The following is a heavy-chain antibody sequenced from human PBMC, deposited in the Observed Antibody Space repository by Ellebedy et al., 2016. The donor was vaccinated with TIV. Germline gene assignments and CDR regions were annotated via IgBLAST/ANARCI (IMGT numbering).Heavy chain of an antibody. CDR1: GGSISTFY. D-gene: IGHD4-23*01. Sequence: MPSETLSLTCNASGGSISTFYWSWIRQPPGKGLEFIGYIYYIGITNYNPSLESRVAISIDTSENQFSLRLSSVTAADTAVYYCAAYYGGRFDYWGQGTLVTVSS. CDR2: IYYIGIT. CDR3: AAYYGGRFDY. J-gene: IGHJ4*02. V-gene: IGHV4-59*01.